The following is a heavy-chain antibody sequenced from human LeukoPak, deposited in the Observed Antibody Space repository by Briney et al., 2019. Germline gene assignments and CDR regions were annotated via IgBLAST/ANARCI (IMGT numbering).Heavy chain of an antibody. CDR1: GGSISSSSYY. Sequence: SETLSLTCTVSGGSISSSSYYWGWIRQPAGKGLEWIGSIRYTGSTFYNPSLKSRVTLSADTSKNQFSLKLSSVTAADTAVYYCARHPLKPYVSDWFDPWGQGTLVTVSS. D-gene: IGHD3-10*02. CDR3: ARHPLKPYVSDWFDP. CDR2: IRYTGST. J-gene: IGHJ5*02. V-gene: IGHV4-39*01.